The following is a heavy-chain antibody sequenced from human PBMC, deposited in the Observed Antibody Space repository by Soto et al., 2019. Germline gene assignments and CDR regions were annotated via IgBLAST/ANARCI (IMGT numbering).Heavy chain of an antibody. CDR1: GFTFSSCG. CDR2: ISFDGSND. CDR3: AKDPPNYYDSGGYHRRSAFDI. D-gene: IGHD3-22*01. J-gene: IGHJ3*02. V-gene: IGHV3-30*18. Sequence: GGSLRLSCAASGFTFSSCGMHWVRQAPGKGLEWVALISFDGSNDYYAGSVKGRFTISRDNSKNALYLQMNSLRADDTAMYYCAKDPPNYYDSGGYHRRSAFDIWGQGTRSPSPQ.